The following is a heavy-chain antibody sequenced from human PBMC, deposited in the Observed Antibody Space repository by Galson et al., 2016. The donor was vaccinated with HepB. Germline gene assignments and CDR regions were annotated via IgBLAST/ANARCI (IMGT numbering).Heavy chain of an antibody. D-gene: IGHD4-11*01. CDR2: XSGSTTXX. CDR3: ARFRXGMTTVXXY. CDR1: GXXFSXXX. Sequence: SLXXXCAASGXXFSXXXMNXXXQAXXKGLXXVSXXSGSTTXXKYAXXVKAXFTISKXNAKNSLYLQMNSLRVEDTAVYMXARFRXGMTTVXXYWGQGTXVT. J-gene: IGHJ4*02. V-gene: IGHV3-21*01.